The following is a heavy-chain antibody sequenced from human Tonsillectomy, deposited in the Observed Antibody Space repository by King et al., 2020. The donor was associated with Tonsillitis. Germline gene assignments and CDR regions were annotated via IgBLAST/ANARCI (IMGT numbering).Heavy chain of an antibody. CDR1: GDSVSSNSAA. V-gene: IGHV6-1*01. CDR3: ARSGVYDSSGYYLFDD. D-gene: IGHD3-22*01. CDR2: PYYRSKWYN. Sequence: VQLQQSGPGLVKPSQTLSLTCAISGDSVSSNSAAWNWIRQSPSRGLEWLGRPYYRSKWYNDYALSVKSRITINPDTSKNQFSLQQNSVTPEDTAVYYCARSGVYDSSGYYLFDDWGQGTLVTVTS. J-gene: IGHJ4*02.